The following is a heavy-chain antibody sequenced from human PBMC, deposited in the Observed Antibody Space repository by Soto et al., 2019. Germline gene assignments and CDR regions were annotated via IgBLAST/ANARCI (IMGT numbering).Heavy chain of an antibody. Sequence: QVQLVESGGGVVQPGRSLRLSCAASGFTFSYYAMHRVRQAPGKGLEWVAVISYDGSDKYYADSVKGRFTISRDNSRNTLNLQMNSLRADDTALYYCAKRLGELSPESYDYWGQGTLITLSS. V-gene: IGHV3-30*18. CDR1: GFTFSYYA. CDR2: ISYDGSDK. J-gene: IGHJ4*02. D-gene: IGHD3-16*02. CDR3: AKRLGELSPESYDY.